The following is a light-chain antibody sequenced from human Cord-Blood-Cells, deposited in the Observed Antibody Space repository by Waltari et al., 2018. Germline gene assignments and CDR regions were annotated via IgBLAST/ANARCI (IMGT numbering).Light chain of an antibody. V-gene: IGLV2-23*01. CDR3: CSYAGSSTWV. CDR2: EGS. Sequence: QSALTQPASVSGSPGQSNTISCTGTSSDVGSYNLVSWYQQHPGKAPKLMIYEGSKRPSGFANRFSGSKSGNTASLTISGLQAEDEADYYCCSYAGSSTWVFGGGTKLTGL. CDR1: SSDVGSYNL. J-gene: IGLJ3*02.